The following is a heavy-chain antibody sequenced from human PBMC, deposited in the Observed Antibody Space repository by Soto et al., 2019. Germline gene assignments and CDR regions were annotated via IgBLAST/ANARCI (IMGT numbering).Heavy chain of an antibody. V-gene: IGHV4-59*01. CDR3: AREARFSHWFDP. CDR1: GDFISSYY. Sequence: SETLSLTCTVSGDFISSYYWSWIRQPPGKGLEWIGNVDYSGSANYNPSLKSRVSISVDTSKNQFSLKMNSVTAADTAVYYCAREARFSHWFDPWGQGTLVTVSS. D-gene: IGHD3-3*01. CDR2: VDYSGSA. J-gene: IGHJ5*02.